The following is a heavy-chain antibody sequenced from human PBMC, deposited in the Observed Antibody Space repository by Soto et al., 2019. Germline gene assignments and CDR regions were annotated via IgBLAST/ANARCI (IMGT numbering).Heavy chain of an antibody. CDR2: IYPGDSDT. Sequence: PGESLKISCKGSGYSFTSYWIGWVRQMPGKGLEWMGIIYPGDSDTRYSPSFQGQVTISADKSISTAYLPWSSLKASDTAMYYCARPGRLGSGRYYYYGMDVWGQGTTVTVSS. J-gene: IGHJ6*02. CDR3: ARPGRLGSGRYYYYGMDV. V-gene: IGHV5-51*01. D-gene: IGHD3-10*01. CDR1: GYSFTSYW.